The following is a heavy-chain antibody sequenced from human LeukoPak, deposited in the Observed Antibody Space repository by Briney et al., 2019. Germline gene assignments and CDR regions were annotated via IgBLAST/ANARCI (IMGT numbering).Heavy chain of an antibody. Sequence: SGTLSLTCTVSGGSISSSSYYWGWIRQPPGKGLEWIGSIYYSGSTYYNPSLKSRVTISVDTSKNQFSLKLSSVTAADTAVYYCARHLGGYYLYYFDYWGQGTLVTVSS. CDR2: IYYSGST. CDR1: GGSISSSSYY. J-gene: IGHJ4*02. D-gene: IGHD3-3*01. V-gene: IGHV4-39*01. CDR3: ARHLGGYYLYYFDY.